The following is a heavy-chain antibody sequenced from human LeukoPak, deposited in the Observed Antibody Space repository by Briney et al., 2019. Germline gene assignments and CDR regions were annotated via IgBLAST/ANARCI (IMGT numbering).Heavy chain of an antibody. J-gene: IGHJ5*02. Sequence: PWASVKVSCKASGYIFTTYPMHWVRQAPGQSFEWMGWMNAGNGNTKYSQKFQGRVTITRDTSASTAYMELTSLRSEDTAVYYCARFPGYGDYGEHWFDPWGQGTLVTVSS. CDR1: GYIFTTYP. V-gene: IGHV1-3*01. D-gene: IGHD3-16*01. CDR3: ARFPGYGDYGEHWFDP. CDR2: MNAGNGNT.